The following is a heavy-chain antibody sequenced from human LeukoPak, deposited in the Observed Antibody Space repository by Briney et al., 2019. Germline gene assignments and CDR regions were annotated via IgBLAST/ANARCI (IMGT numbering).Heavy chain of an antibody. D-gene: IGHD2-2*01. CDR3: ARGYCSSTSCSYFDS. CDR2: INPNSGGT. CDR1: GYAFTGYY. J-gene: IGHJ4*02. V-gene: IGHV1-2*02. Sequence: ASVTVSCKASGYAFTGYYMHWVRQAPGQGLEWMGWINPNSGGTNYAQKFQGRVTMTRDTSISTAYMELSRLRSDDTAVYYCARGYCSSTSCSYFDSWGQGTLVTVSS.